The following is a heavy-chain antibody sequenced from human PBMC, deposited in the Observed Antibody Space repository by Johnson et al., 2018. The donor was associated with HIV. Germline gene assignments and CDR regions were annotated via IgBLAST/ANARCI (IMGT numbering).Heavy chain of an antibody. CDR3: SRVATADDDAFDI. CDR2: ISSDGSDK. V-gene: IGHV3-30*03. D-gene: IGHD5-18*01. J-gene: IGHJ3*02. CDR1: GFSFRNYA. Sequence: SGGGVVQPGRSLRLSCAASGFSFRNYAMDWVRQAPGKGLEWVAVISSDGSDKHYADSVRGRLTISRDNSKNTLYLQMNSLRAEDTALYYCSRVATADDDAFDIWGLGTMVTVSS.